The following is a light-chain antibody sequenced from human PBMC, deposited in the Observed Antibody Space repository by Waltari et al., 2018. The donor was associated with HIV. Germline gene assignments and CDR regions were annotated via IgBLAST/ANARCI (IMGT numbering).Light chain of an antibody. CDR1: SSDVGSQNL. J-gene: IGLJ2*01. CDR2: EVS. V-gene: IGLV2-23*02. Sequence: QSALTQPASVSGSPGQSITISCTGTSSDVGSQNLVSRYQQHPGKAPKLMIYEVSKRPSVVSNRFSGSKAGNTAFLTISGLQAEDEADYYCCSYAGSSTPVVFGGGTKLTVL. CDR3: CSYAGSSTPVV.